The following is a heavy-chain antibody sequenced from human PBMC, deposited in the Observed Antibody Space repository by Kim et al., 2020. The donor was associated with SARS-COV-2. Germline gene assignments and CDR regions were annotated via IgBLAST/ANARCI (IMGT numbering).Heavy chain of an antibody. V-gene: IGHV3-30*01. Sequence: YPASVKGRFTISRDNSKNTLYLQMNSLGAEDTAVYYCARSGGGYYSNFDYWGQGTLVTVSS. J-gene: IGHJ4*02. CDR3: ARSGGGYYSNFDY. D-gene: IGHD4-4*01.